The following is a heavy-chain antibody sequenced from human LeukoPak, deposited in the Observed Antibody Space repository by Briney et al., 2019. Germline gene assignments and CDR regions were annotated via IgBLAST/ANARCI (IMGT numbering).Heavy chain of an antibody. J-gene: IGHJ5*02. V-gene: IGHV1-2*02. Sequence: TSVKVSCKASGYTFTGYYMHWVRQAPGQGLEWMGWINPNSGGTNYAQKFQGRGNMTRDTSISTAYMELSRLRSDDTAVYYCARSRPEYDILTGYRPNWFDPWGQGTLVTVSS. D-gene: IGHD3-9*01. CDR2: INPNSGGT. CDR3: ARSRPEYDILTGYRPNWFDP. CDR1: GYTFTGYY.